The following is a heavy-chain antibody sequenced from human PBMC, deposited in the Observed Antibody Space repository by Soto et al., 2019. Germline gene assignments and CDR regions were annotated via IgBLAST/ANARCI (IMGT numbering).Heavy chain of an antibody. V-gene: IGHV3-72*01. CDR2: SRNKANGYTT. D-gene: IGHD6-6*01. J-gene: IGHJ6*02. CDR3: TRVPSIPFYYYGMDV. Sequence: GSLRLSCAASGFTFSDHYIDWVRQAPGKGLEWVGRSRNKANGYTTEYAASVKGRFTVSRDESKNSVYMQMNSLKTEDTAVYYCTRVPSIPFYYYGMDVWGQGTTVTVSS. CDR1: GFTFSDHY.